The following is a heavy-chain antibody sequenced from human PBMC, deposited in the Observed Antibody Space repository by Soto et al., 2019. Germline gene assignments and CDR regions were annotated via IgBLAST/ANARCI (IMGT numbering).Heavy chain of an antibody. CDR1: GYTLTELS. J-gene: IGHJ6*02. Sequence: ASVKVSCKVSGYTLTELSMHWVRQAPGKGLEWMGGFHPVDPVYAQKFQGRLTLTEDTSTDTTYMELSSLRSEDTAVYYCATVHGYSGPSALEQGYYYGMDVWGQGTTVTVSS. D-gene: IGHD5-12*01. CDR3: ATVHGYSGPSALEQGYYYGMDV. CDR2: FHPVDP. V-gene: IGHV1-24*01.